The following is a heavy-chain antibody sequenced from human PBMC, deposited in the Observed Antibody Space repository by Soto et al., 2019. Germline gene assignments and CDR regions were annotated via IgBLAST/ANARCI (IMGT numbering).Heavy chain of an antibody. J-gene: IGHJ3*02. CDR1: RYGFSIHL. CDR3: ASDSHCDGGNCPMGGFDM. CDR2: IYPGNSNT. Sequence: SLKISGNGSRYGFSIHLVAWLRQMPVKGLEWVGIIYPGNSNTMYSPSFQRQVTISADTALSTTHLQWDTLKPSDTAIYFCASDSHCDGGNCPMGGFDMWGQGTMVT. V-gene: IGHV5-51*01. D-gene: IGHD2-15*01.